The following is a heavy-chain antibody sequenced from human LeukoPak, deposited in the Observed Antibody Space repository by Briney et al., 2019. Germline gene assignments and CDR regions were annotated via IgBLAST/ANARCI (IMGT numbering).Heavy chain of an antibody. J-gene: IGHJ4*02. V-gene: IGHV3-23*05. CDR1: GFTFSGFA. Sequence: GGSLRLSCAASGFTFSGFAMSWIRQAPGKGLEWVSFIYSGGKTHSSDSVKGRFTISRDNSKNTLYLQMSSLRAEDTAIYYCARRAGEYSHPYDYWGQGTLVTVSS. CDR2: IYSGGKT. CDR3: ARRAGEYSHPYDY. D-gene: IGHD2-15*01.